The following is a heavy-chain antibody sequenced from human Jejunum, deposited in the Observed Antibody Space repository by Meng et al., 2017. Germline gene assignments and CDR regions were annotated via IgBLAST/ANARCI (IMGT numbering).Heavy chain of an antibody. V-gene: IGHV4-39*07. CDR3: ARVSLYYSDSSGYPR. CDR2: ISYSATT. D-gene: IGHD3-22*01. J-gene: IGHJ4*02. CDR1: GDSVNSNSGY. Sequence: QLQLEESGPGLVKPSETLSLTCTVSGDSVNSNSGYWGWIRQSPGKGLEWIGTISYSATTYYNPSLKSRVTISVDTSKNQFSLKLTSVTAADTAVYYCARVSLYYSDSSGYPRWGQGTLVTVSS.